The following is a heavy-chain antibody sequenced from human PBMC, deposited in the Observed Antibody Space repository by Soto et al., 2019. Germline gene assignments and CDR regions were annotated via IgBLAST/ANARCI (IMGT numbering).Heavy chain of an antibody. CDR1: GSSIKSYY. D-gene: IGHD3-22*01. CDR3: ARGDYYDRSGPTY. Sequence: SETLSLTCTVSGSSIKSYYWSWIRQPPGKGLEWVGYIYYSGSTNYNPSLKSRVTMSIDASKNQFSLKLSSVTAADTAVYYCARGDYYDRSGPTYWGQGTLVTVSS. CDR2: IYYSGST. V-gene: IGHV4-59*01. J-gene: IGHJ4*02.